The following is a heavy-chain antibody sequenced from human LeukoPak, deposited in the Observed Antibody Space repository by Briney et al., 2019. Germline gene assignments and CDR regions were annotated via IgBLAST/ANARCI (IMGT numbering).Heavy chain of an antibody. CDR1: GFSFDDYA. V-gene: IGHV3-20*04. CDR3: ARDANYYYYMDV. Sequence: PGRSLRLSCAASGFSFDDYAMHWVRQAPGKGLEWVSGINWNGGSTGYADSVKGRFTISRDNAKNSLYLQMNSLRAEDTALYYCARDANYYYYMDVWGKGTTVTVSS. J-gene: IGHJ6*03. CDR2: INWNGGST.